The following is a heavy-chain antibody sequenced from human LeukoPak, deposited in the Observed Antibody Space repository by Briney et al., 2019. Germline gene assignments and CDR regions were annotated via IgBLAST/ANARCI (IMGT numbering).Heavy chain of an antibody. CDR2: INHSGST. D-gene: IGHD2-2*01. CDR3: ARANYIVVVPAAMRRADWFDP. Sequence: SETLSLTCTVSGGSISSGGYYWSWIRQPPGKGLEWIGEINHSGSTNYNPPLKSRVTISVDTSKNQFSLKLSSVTAADTAVYYCARANYIVVVPAAMRRADWFDPWGQGTLVTVSS. J-gene: IGHJ5*02. CDR1: GGSISSGGYY. V-gene: IGHV4-39*07.